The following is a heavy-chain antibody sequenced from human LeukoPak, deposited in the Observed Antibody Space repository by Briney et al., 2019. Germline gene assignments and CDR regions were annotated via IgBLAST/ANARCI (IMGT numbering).Heavy chain of an antibody. CDR3: AKDFTDGSSSWYRLNSNYYYYGMDV. CDR2: ISGSGGST. D-gene: IGHD6-13*01. Sequence: GGSLRLSCAASGFTFNSYAMSWVRQAPGKGLEWVSAISGSGGSTYYADSVKGRFTISRDNSKNTLYLQMNSLRAEDTAVYYCAKDFTDGSSSWYRLNSNYYYYGMDVWGQGTTVTVSS. J-gene: IGHJ6*02. CDR1: GFTFNSYA. V-gene: IGHV3-23*01.